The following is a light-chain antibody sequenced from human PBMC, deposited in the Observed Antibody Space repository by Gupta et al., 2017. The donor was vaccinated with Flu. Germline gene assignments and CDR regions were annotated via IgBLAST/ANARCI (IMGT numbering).Light chain of an antibody. Sequence: QSVLTQPPSVSGAPGQRVTIPCTGSSSNIGAGYDVRWYQQLPGTAHKLLIYGNNKRPSGVPGRFSGSKSGTAASLAITGLQAEDEADYYGQSYDSSLSALFGGGTKVTVL. CDR2: GNN. CDR1: SSNIGAGYD. V-gene: IGLV1-40*01. CDR3: QSYDSSLSAL. J-gene: IGLJ2*01.